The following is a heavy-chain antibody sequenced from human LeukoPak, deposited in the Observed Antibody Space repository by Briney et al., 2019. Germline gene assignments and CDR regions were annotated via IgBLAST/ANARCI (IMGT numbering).Heavy chain of an antibody. J-gene: IGHJ4*02. CDR1: GFTFSSYE. D-gene: IGHD3-22*01. CDR3: TRRGYYDSSGLDY. Sequence: GGSLRLSCAASGFTFSSYEMNWVRQASGKGLEWVGRIRSKANSYATAYAASVKGRFTISRDDSKNTAYLQMNSLKTEDTAVYYCTRRGYYDSSGLDYWGQGTLVTVSS. V-gene: IGHV3-73*01. CDR2: IRSKANSYAT.